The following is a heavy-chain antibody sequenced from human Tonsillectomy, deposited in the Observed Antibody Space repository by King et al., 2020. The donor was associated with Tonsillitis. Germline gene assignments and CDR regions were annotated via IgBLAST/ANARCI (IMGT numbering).Heavy chain of an antibody. V-gene: IGHV4-39*01. D-gene: IGHD3-10*01. J-gene: IGHJ4*02. CDR3: ARQKQSAGSFDY. Sequence: QLQESGPGLVKPSETLSLTCTVPGGSISSNSYYWGWIRQPPGKGLEWIGSIYYSGSTYYNPSLKSRVTISVDTSKNHFSLKLSSVTAADTAVYYCARQKQSAGSFDYWGQGTLVTVSS. CDR2: IYYSGST. CDR1: GGSISSNSYY.